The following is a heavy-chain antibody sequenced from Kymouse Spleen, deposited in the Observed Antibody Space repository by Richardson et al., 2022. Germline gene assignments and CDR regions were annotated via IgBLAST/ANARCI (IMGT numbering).Heavy chain of an antibody. D-gene: IGHD4-11,IGHD4-11*01. J-gene: IGHJ5*02. V-gene: IGHV4-34*01. CDR3: ARGQATVTTNWFDP. CDR2: INHSGST. CDR1: GGSFSGYY. Sequence: QVQLQQWGAGLLKPSETLSLTCAVYGGSFSGYYWSWIRQPPGKGLEWIGEINHSGSTNYNPSLKSRVTISVDTSKNQFSLKLSSVTAADTAVYYCARGQATVTTNWFDPWGQGTLVTVSS.